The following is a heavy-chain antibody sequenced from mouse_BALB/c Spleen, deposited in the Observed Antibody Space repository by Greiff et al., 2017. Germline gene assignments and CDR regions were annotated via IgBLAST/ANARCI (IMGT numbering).Heavy chain of an antibody. CDR2: ISSGGSYT. Sequence: DVMLVESGGGLVKPGGSLKLSCAASGFTFSSYAMSWVRQSPEKRLEWVAEISSGGSYTYYPDTVTGRFTISRDNAKNTLYLEMSSLRSEDTAMYYCARKYYGLYYFDYWGQGTTLTVSS. CDR1: GFTFSSYA. J-gene: IGHJ2*01. D-gene: IGHD1-1*01. CDR3: ARKYYGLYYFDY. V-gene: IGHV5-9-4*01.